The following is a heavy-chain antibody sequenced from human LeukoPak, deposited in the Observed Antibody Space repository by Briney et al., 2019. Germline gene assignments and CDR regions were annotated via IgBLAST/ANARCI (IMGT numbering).Heavy chain of an antibody. Sequence: GGSLRLSCVGALGSHWMGWVRQAPGKGLEWVANIKEDGSQKYYMDSVKGRFTISRDNAKSSLFLQMNNLRVEDTAVYYCTRDQTRGQGTLVTVSS. CDR1: LGSHW. CDR2: IKEDGSQK. CDR3: TRDQT. V-gene: IGHV3-7*01. J-gene: IGHJ4*02.